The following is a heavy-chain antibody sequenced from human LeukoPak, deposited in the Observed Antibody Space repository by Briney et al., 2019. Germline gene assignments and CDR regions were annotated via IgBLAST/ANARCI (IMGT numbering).Heavy chain of an antibody. CDR2: IYENGRT. D-gene: IGHD1-26*01. Sequence: SETLSLTCTVSGGSIGNFFWSWIRQSPGEGLEWIVFIYENGRTSYNPSLKSRVTISVDMSKNQFSLRLTSMTAADTAVYYCAGDWELGHWGRGILVTVTS. J-gene: IGHJ4*02. CDR3: AGDWELGH. CDR1: GGSIGNFF. V-gene: IGHV4-59*01.